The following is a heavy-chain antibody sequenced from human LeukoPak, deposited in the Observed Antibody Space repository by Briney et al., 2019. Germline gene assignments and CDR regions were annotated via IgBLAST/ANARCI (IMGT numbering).Heavy chain of an antibody. D-gene: IGHD3-10*01. CDR1: GYSISSAYY. Sequence: SETLSLTCTVSGYSISSAYYWGWIRQSPGKGLEWIGTIYYSGSTDYNPSLKSRVTISIDTSKNQFSLNLTSVTAADTAVYYCARGFRGPNFDYWGQGTLVTVSS. J-gene: IGHJ4*02. V-gene: IGHV4-38-2*02. CDR2: IYYSGST. CDR3: ARGFRGPNFDY.